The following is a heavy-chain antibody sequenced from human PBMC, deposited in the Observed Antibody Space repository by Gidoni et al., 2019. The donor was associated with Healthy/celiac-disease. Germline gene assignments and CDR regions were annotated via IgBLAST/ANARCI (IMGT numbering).Heavy chain of an antibody. CDR2: IYCSGST. Sequence: QVQLQESGPGLVKPSETLSLTCTVSGGSISSYYWSWIRQPPGKGLEWIGYIYCSGSTNYNPSLKSRVTISVDTSKNQFSLKLSSVTAADTAVYYCARYVVVTAHFDYWGQGTLVTVSS. J-gene: IGHJ4*02. CDR1: GGSISSYY. V-gene: IGHV4-59*08. CDR3: ARYVVVTAHFDY. D-gene: IGHD2-21*02.